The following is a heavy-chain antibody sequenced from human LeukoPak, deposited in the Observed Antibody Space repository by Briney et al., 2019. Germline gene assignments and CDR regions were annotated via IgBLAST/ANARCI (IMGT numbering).Heavy chain of an antibody. J-gene: IGHJ4*02. CDR3: ARGHPHYGGNPYYFDY. CDR1: GGTFSSYA. V-gene: IGHV1-69*01. CDR2: IIPIFGTA. Sequence: GSSVKVSCKASGGTFSSYAISWVRQAPGQGLEWMGGIIPIFGTANYAQKFQGRVTITADESTSTAYKELSSLRSEDTAVYYCARGHPHYGGNPYYFDYWGQGTLVTVSS. D-gene: IGHD4-23*01.